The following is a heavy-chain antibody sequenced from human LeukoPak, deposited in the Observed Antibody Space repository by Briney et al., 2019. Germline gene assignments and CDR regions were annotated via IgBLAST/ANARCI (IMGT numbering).Heavy chain of an antibody. CDR1: GGSISSYY. D-gene: IGHD6-19*01. CDR2: IYYSGST. CDR3: ARDSGGSSGSYEYFQY. Sequence: SETLSLTCTVSGGSISSYYWSWIRQPPGKGLEWIGYIYYSGSTNYNPSLKSRVTISVDTSKNQFSLKLSSVTAADTAVYYCARDSGGSSGSYEYFQYWGQGTLVTVSS. J-gene: IGHJ1*01. V-gene: IGHV4-59*01.